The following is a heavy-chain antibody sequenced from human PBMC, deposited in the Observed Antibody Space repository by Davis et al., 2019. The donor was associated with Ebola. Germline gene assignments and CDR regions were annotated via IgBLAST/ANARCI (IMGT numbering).Heavy chain of an antibody. V-gene: IGHV3-30*02. Sequence: GESLKISCAASGFTFSSYGMHWVRQAPGKGLEWVAFIRFDGTDKYYADSVKGRFTISRDNSKNTLYLQMNSLRDEDTAVYYCARKTHPDYWGQGTLVTVSS. J-gene: IGHJ4*02. CDR3: ARKTHPDY. CDR2: IRFDGTDK. CDR1: GFTFSSYG.